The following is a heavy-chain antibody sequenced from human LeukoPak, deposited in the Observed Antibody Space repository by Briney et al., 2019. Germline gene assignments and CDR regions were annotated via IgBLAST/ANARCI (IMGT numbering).Heavy chain of an antibody. D-gene: IGHD4-17*01. V-gene: IGHV1-69*13. J-gene: IGHJ5*02. Sequence: SVKVSCKASGGTFSSYAISWVRQAPGQGLEWMGGIIPIFCTANYAQKFQGRVTITADESTSTAYMELSSLRSEDTAVYYCARGDYGDYDWFDPWGQGTLVTVSS. CDR3: ARGDYGDYDWFDP. CDR1: GGTFSSYA. CDR2: IIPIFCTA.